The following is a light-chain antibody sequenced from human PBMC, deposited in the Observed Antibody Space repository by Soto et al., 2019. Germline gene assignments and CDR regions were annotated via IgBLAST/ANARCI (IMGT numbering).Light chain of an antibody. CDR3: QQRSNWPLT. CDR2: DAS. CDR1: QSVGSY. Sequence: EIVLTQSPDTLSLSPGEGATLSCRASQSVGSYLVWYQQKPGQAPRLLMYDASNRATGIPARFSGSGSGTDFTLTISSLEPEDFAVYYCQQRSNWPLTFGQGTKVESK. V-gene: IGKV3-11*01. J-gene: IGKJ1*01.